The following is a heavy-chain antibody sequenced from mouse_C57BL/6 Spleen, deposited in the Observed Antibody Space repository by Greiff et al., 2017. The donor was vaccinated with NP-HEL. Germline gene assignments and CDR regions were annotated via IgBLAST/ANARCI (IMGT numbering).Heavy chain of an antibody. J-gene: IGHJ4*01. CDR3: ARGYYYGSSSYAMDY. Sequence: QVQLQQSGAELMKPGASVKMSCKASGYTFTTYPIEWMKQNHGKSLEWIGNFHPYNDDTKYNEKFKGKATLTVEKSSSTVYLELSRLTSDDSAVYYCARGYYYGSSSYAMDYWGQGTSVTVSS. D-gene: IGHD1-1*01. CDR1: GYTFTTYP. CDR2: FHPYNDDT. V-gene: IGHV1-47*01.